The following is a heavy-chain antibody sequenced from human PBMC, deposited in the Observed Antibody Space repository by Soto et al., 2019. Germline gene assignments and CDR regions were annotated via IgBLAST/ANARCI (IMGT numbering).Heavy chain of an antibody. J-gene: IGHJ6*02. CDR1: GFTFSSYG. D-gene: IGHD3-10*01. Sequence: GGSLRLSCAASGFTFSSYGMHWVRQAPGKGLEWVAVIWYDGSNKYYADSVKGRFTISRDNSKNTLYLQMNSLRAEDTAVYYCAREDGWFGELLGYYYYGMDVWGQGTTVTVSS. CDR3: AREDGWFGELLGYYYYGMDV. V-gene: IGHV3-33*01. CDR2: IWYDGSNK.